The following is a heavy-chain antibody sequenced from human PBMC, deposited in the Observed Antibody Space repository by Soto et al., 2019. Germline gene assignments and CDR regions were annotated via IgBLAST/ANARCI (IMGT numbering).Heavy chain of an antibody. J-gene: IGHJ3*02. CDR2: ISWNSACI. D-gene: IGHD3-10*01. CDR1: GFTFDDYA. CDR3: AKDNGIYYYGSGMSAFDI. Sequence: PGGSLRLSCAASGFTFDDYAMHWVRQAPGKGLEWVSGISWNSACIGYAGSVKGRFTISRDNAKNSLSLQMNSLRAEDTALYYCAKDNGIYYYGSGMSAFDIWGQGTMVTVSS. V-gene: IGHV3-9*01.